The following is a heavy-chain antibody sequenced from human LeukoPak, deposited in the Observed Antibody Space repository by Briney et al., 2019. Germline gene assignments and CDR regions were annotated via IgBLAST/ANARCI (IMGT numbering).Heavy chain of an antibody. CDR1: GFTFDDYA. Sequence: GRSLRLSCAASGFTFDDYAMHWVRQAPGKGLEWVSGISWNSGSIGYADSVKGRFTISRDNAKNSLYLQMNSLRAEDTALYYCAKAVGYDILPNAFDIWGQGTMVTVSS. CDR3: AKAVGYDILPNAFDI. V-gene: IGHV3-9*01. CDR2: ISWNSGSI. J-gene: IGHJ3*02. D-gene: IGHD5-12*01.